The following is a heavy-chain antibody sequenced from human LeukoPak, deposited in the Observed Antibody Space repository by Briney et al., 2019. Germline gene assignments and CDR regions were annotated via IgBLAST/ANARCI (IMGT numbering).Heavy chain of an antibody. V-gene: IGHV1-18*01. J-gene: IGHJ6*03. CDR2: ISAYNGNT. Sequence: GASVKVSCKASGYTFTSYGISWVRQAPGQGLEWMGWISAYNGNTNYAQKLQGRVTMTTDTSTSTAYMELRSLRSDDTAVYYCARDFFVASAYGVGYYYMDVWGKGTTVTVSS. CDR1: GYTFTSYG. D-gene: IGHD4-17*01. CDR3: ARDFFVASAYGVGYYYMDV.